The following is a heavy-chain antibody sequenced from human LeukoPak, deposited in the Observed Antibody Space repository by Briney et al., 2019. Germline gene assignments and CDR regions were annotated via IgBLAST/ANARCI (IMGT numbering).Heavy chain of an antibody. CDR1: GYTFTSYY. Sequence: GASVKVSCKAFGYTFTSYYMHWVRQAPGQGLEWMGIINPSGGSTSYAQKFQGRVTMTRDTSTSTVYMELSSLRSEDTAVYYCAREGSGSYAPNWFDPWGQGTLVTVSS. D-gene: IGHD1-26*01. CDR3: AREGSGSYAPNWFDP. CDR2: INPSGGST. V-gene: IGHV1-46*01. J-gene: IGHJ5*02.